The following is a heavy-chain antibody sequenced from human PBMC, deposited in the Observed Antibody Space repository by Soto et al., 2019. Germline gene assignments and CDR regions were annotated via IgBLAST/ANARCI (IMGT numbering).Heavy chain of an antibody. V-gene: IGHV4-34*01. Sequence: SETLSLTCSIYSGSFSGYYWSWIRQPPGKGLEWIGEISQSGNTNYSPSLKSRVSISIDTSKKQFPLNLASVSAADTAVYYCARAPKVSGSSQTRPDFWGQGTLVTVSS. CDR2: ISQSGNT. J-gene: IGHJ4*02. CDR3: ARAPKVSGSSQTRPDF. D-gene: IGHD6-6*01. CDR1: SGSFSGYY.